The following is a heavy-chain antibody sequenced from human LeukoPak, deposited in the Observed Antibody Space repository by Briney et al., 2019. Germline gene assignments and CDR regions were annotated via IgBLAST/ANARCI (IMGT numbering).Heavy chain of an antibody. J-gene: IGHJ4*02. Sequence: GGSLRLSCAASGFTVSSNYMSWVRQAPGKGLEWVSYISSSGSTIYYADSVKGRFTISRDNAKNSLYLQMNSLRAEDTAVYYCAKDGLYFDYWGQGTLVTVSS. CDR2: ISSSGSTI. V-gene: IGHV3-48*03. CDR1: GFTVSSNY. CDR3: AKDGLYFDY.